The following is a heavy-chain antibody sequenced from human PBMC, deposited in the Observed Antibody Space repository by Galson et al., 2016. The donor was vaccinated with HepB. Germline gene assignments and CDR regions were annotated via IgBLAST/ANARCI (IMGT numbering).Heavy chain of an antibody. J-gene: IGHJ4*02. CDR3: ARERVVPAPMGYYFDY. Sequence: TLSLTCTVAGGPVSSGDYYWSWIRQPAGKGLEWIGRIYTTGSTNYNPSLKSRVTISVDTSKNQFSLKLGSVTAADTAVYYCARERVVPAPMGYYFDYWGQGTLVTVSS. CDR2: IYTTGST. D-gene: IGHD2-2*01. CDR1: GGPVSSGDYY. V-gene: IGHV4-61*02.